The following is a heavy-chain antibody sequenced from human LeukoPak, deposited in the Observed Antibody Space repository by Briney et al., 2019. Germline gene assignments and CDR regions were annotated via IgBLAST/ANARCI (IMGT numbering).Heavy chain of an antibody. V-gene: IGHV3-23*01. CDR2: ISYSGGYT. D-gene: IGHD7-27*01. CDR3: AQRPGPTGGHLDH. CDR1: GFTFSSYA. Sequence: GGSLRLSCAASGFTFSSYAMVWVRQAPGKGLEGVSAISYSGGYTYYSDSVKGRFTISRDNSKNTLYLQMSSLRAEDTAIYCCAQRPGPTGGHLDHWGQGSLVTVSS. J-gene: IGHJ4*02.